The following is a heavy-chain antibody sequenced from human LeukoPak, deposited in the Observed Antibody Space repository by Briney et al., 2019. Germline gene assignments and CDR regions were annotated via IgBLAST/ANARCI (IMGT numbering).Heavy chain of an antibody. CDR2: ISSSCSTI. CDR1: GFTFSDYY. D-gene: IGHD6-19*01. CDR3: ARDRRGRGWYGVRHYSHYMDV. Sequence: GGSLRLSCAASGFTFSDYYMSWIRQAPGKGLECVSYISSSCSTIYYADAVKGRFTIPRDNAKNSLYRQMNSLIDEDTAVYYCARDRRGRGWYGVRHYSHYMDVWGKGTPVTISS. J-gene: IGHJ6*03. V-gene: IGHV3-11*01.